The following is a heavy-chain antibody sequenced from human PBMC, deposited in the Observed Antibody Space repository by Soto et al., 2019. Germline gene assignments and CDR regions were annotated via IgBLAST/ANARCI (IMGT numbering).Heavy chain of an antibody. CDR1: GFTFRSYG. V-gene: IGHV3-30*18. Sequence: QVQLVESGGGVVQPERSLGLSCAASGFTFRSYGMHWVRQAPGKGLEWVAAISADGIDKYYADSVKGRFTISRDNSKNALYLQMNSLRPEATAVYYCAEGTAVARQHFANWGQGTLVTVSS. CDR2: ISADGIDK. D-gene: IGHD6-19*01. J-gene: IGHJ4*02. CDR3: AEGTAVARQHFAN.